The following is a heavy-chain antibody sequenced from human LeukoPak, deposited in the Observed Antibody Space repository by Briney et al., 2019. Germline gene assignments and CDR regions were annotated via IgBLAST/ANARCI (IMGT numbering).Heavy chain of an antibody. CDR3: ARPRDYGDYDGFDI. V-gene: IGHV1-2*02. Sequence: ASVKVSCKASGYTSTGYYIHWMRQAPGHGLEWMGWINPNSGDTKYVQKFQGRVTMTRVTSIRTAYLDLRRLRSDDTAVYYCARPRDYGDYDGFDIWGPGTMVRVFS. J-gene: IGHJ3*02. CDR1: GYTSTGYY. CDR2: INPNSGDT. D-gene: IGHD4-17*01.